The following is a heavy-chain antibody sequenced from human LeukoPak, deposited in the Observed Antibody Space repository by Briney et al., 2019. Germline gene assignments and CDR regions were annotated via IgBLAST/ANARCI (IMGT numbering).Heavy chain of an antibody. CDR2: IYTSGST. D-gene: IGHD2-15*01. CDR3: ARLKKWSGTYYLDY. J-gene: IGHJ4*02. CDR1: GGSISSDSYS. V-gene: IGHV4-61*02. Sequence: MPSETLSLTCTVSGGSISSDSYSWSWIRQPAGKGLEWIGRIYTSGSTNYNPSLKSRVTISVDTSKNQFSLKLSSVTAADTAVYYCARLKKWSGTYYLDYWGQGTLVTVSS.